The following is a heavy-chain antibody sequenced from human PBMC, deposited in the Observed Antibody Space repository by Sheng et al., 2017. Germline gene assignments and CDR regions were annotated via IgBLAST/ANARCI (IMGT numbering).Heavy chain of an antibody. CDR1: GFTFSSYW. CDR2: INSDGSST. CDR3: ARVGRRIFGVVIYYFDY. V-gene: IGHV3-74*01. J-gene: IGHJ4*02. D-gene: IGHD3-3*01. Sequence: EVQLVESGGGLVQPGGSLRLSCAASGFTFSSYWMHWVRQAPGKGLVWVSRINSDGSSTSYADSVKDRFTISRDNAKNTLYLQMNSLRAEDTAVYYCARVGRRIFGVVIYYFDYWGQGT.